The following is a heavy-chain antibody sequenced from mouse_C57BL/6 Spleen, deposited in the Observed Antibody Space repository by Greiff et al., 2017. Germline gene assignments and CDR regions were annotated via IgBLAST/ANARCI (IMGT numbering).Heavy chain of an antibody. Sequence: QVQLKESGPGLVQPSQSLSITCTVSGFSLTSYGVHWVRQSPGKGLEWLGVIWSGGSTDYNAAFISRLSISKDTSKIQVFFKMNSLQADDTAIYYCARHDGGYYAMDYWGQGTSVTVSS. V-gene: IGHV2-2*01. D-gene: IGHD2-3*01. CDR2: IWSGGST. CDR1: GFSLTSYG. J-gene: IGHJ4*01. CDR3: ARHDGGYYAMDY.